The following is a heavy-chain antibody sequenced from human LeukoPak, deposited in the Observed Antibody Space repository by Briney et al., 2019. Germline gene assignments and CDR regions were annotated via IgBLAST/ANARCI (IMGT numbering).Heavy chain of an antibody. CDR1: GGSISSSSYY. Sequence: SETLSLTCTVSGGSISSSSYYWGWIRQPPGKGLEWIGSIYYSGSTYYNPSLKSRVTISVDTSKNQFSLKLSSVAAADTAVYYCARLSYMRYQLLGVFDYWGQGTLVTVSS. D-gene: IGHD2-2*01. CDR2: IYYSGST. CDR3: ARLSYMRYQLLGVFDY. J-gene: IGHJ4*02. V-gene: IGHV4-39*01.